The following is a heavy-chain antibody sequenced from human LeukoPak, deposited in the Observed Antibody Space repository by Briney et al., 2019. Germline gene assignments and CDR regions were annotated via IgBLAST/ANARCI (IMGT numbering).Heavy chain of an antibody. D-gene: IGHD2-2*01. V-gene: IGHV4-61*02. CDR1: GGSISSGSYY. J-gene: IGHJ5*02. CDR3: ARGYCSSTSCYEKWFDP. Sequence: PSETLSLTCTVSGGSISSGSYYWSWTRQPAGKGLEWIGRIYTSGSTNYNPSLKSRVTISVDTSKNQFSLKLSSVTAADTAVYYCARGYCSSTSCYEKWFDPWGQGTLVTVSS. CDR2: IYTSGST.